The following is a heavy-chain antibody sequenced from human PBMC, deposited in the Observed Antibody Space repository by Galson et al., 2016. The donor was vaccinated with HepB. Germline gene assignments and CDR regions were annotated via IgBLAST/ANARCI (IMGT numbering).Heavy chain of an antibody. Sequence: TLSLTCTVSGGSITSGSYFWGRVRQHPGKGLEWIGYISYSWNTHHNPSLKSRVTISADTPKNQFSLKVNSVTAADTAVYYCARQYNMLFDPWGQGTLVTVSS. CDR3: ARQYNMLFDP. V-gene: IGHV4-31*03. D-gene: IGHD1-14*01. CDR1: GGSITSGSYF. J-gene: IGHJ5*02. CDR2: ISYSWNT.